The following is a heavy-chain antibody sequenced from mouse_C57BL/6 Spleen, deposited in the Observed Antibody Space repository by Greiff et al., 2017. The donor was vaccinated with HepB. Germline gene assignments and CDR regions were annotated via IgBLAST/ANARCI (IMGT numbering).Heavy chain of an antibody. CDR2: ISSGGSYT. D-gene: IGHD2-10*02. CDR1: GFTFSSYG. V-gene: IGHV5-6*01. CDR3: SRNSMVSPYDSMDY. Sequence: EVLLVESGGDLVKPGGSLKLSCAASGFTFSSYGMSWVRQTPDKRLEWVATISSGGSYTYYPDSLKGRITISRDNAKNTLYLQMSSLKSEDTAMYYCSRNSMVSPYDSMDYWGQGTPVTVSS. J-gene: IGHJ4*01.